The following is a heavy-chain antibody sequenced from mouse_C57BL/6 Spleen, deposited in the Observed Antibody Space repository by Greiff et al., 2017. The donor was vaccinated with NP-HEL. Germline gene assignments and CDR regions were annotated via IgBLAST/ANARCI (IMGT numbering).Heavy chain of an antibody. CDR1: GYAFSSYW. J-gene: IGHJ4*01. CDR2: IYPGDGDT. Sequence: VQLQESGAELVKPGASVKISCKASGYAFSSYWMNWVKQRPGKGLEWIGQIYPGDGDTNYNGKFKGKATLTADKSSSTAYMQLSSLTSEDSAVYFCARSGVRRDYYAMDYWGQGTSVTVSS. CDR3: ARSGVRRDYYAMDY. D-gene: IGHD2-14*01. V-gene: IGHV1-80*01.